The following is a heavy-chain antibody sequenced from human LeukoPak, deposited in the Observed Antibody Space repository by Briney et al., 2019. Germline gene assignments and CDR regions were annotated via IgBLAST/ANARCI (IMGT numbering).Heavy chain of an antibody. D-gene: IGHD2-15*01. CDR1: GFTLSSYA. V-gene: IGHV3-30-3*01. CDR2: ISYDGSNK. J-gene: IGHJ4*02. Sequence: PGGSLRLSCAASGFTLSSYAMQWVRQAPGKGLEWVVVISYDGSNKYHADSVKGRFTISRDNSKNTLYLQMNSLRAEDTAVYYCARGCSGGSCYSINYWGQGTLVTVSS. CDR3: ARGCSGGSCYSINY.